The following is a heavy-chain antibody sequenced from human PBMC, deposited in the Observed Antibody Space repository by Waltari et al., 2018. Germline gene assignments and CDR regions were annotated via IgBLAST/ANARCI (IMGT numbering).Heavy chain of an antibody. D-gene: IGHD2-2*01. CDR2: ISAYNGNT. CDR1: GYTFTSYG. J-gene: IGHJ6*02. V-gene: IGHV1-18*01. CDR3: ARDQVPAASYYYGMDV. Sequence: QVQLVQSGAEVKKPGASVKVSCKASGYTFTSYGISWVRQAPGQGLEWMGWISAYNGNTNYAQKLQGRVNMTTDTSTNTAYMELRSLRSDDTAVYYCARDQVPAASYYYGMDVWGQGTTVTVSS.